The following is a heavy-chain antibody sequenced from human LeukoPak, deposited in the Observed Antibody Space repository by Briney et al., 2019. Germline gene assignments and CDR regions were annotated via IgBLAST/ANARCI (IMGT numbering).Heavy chain of an antibody. D-gene: IGHD2-21*02. CDR1: GFTFSSYA. J-gene: IGHJ4*02. Sequence: GGSLGLSCAASGFTFSSYAMSWVRQAPGKGLEWVSAISGSGGSTYYADSVKGRFTISRDNSKNTLYLQMNSLRAEDTAVYYCAKALCGGDCYSLDYWGQGTLVTVSS. CDR3: AKALCGGDCYSLDY. V-gene: IGHV3-23*01. CDR2: ISGSGGST.